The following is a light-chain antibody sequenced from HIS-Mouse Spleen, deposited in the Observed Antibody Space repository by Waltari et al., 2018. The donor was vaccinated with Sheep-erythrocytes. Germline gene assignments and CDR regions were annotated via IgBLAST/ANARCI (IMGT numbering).Light chain of an antibody. CDR1: QGISSY. J-gene: IGKJ2*01. V-gene: IGKV1-8*01. CDR3: QQYYSYPYT. CDR2: AAS. Sequence: AIRMTQSPSSLSASTGDRVTITCRASQGISSYLAWYQQQPGKAPKLLISAASTLQSGVPSRFSGSGSGTDFTLTICCLQSGDFATYYCQQYYSYPYTFGQGTKLEIK.